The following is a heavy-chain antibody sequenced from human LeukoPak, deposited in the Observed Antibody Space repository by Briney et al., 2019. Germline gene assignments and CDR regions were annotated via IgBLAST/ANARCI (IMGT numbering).Heavy chain of an antibody. CDR1: GGSINGYY. CDR3: ARSLEGGYYGSGTIRNAFDI. J-gene: IGHJ3*02. V-gene: IGHV4-59*12. Sequence: SETLSLTCAVSGGSINGYYWSWIRQTPGKGLEWIAYIHYSGSTNYNPSLKSRLTISLDTSKKQVSLKLSSVTAADTAVYKCARSLEGGYYGSGTIRNAFDIWGQGTMVTVSS. D-gene: IGHD3-10*01. CDR2: IHYSGST.